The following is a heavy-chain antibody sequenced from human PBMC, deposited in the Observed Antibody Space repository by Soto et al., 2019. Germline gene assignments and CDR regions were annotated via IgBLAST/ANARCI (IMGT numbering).Heavy chain of an antibody. CDR2: ISYDGSHT. J-gene: IGHJ5*02. CDR3: AKVAGVATGGTVGGLDP. D-gene: IGHD6-13*01. CDR1: GFSFSSYA. V-gene: IGHV3-30*18. Sequence: PGGSLRLSCQASGFSFSSYAMHWVRQAPGKGLEWVGVISYDGSHTFYEQSVKGRFTITRDNSKNTLYLQMPNLTTDDTGVYYCAKVAGVATGGTVGGLDPWGQGTLVTVSS.